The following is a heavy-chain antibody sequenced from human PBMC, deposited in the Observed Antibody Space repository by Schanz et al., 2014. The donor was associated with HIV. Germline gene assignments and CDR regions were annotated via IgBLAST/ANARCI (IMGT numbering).Heavy chain of an antibody. CDR2: ISDSSHTI. V-gene: IGHV3-48*01. D-gene: IGHD2-8*01. J-gene: IGHJ6*02. CDR1: GFTLSGSG. CDR3: ANSGYCTSGVCYTRGYDTDV. Sequence: EVQLLESGGGLVQPGGSLRLSCIASGFTLSGSGMNWIRQTPMKGLEWLAYISDSSHTIVYADSVKGRFTISRDNSKSTLYLQMNSLRAEDTAVYYCANSGYCTSGVCYTRGYDTDVWGQGTTVTVSS.